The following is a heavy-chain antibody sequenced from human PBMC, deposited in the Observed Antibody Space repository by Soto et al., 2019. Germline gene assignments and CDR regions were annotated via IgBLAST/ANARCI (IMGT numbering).Heavy chain of an antibody. CDR2: IYPGDSDT. D-gene: IGHD6-19*01. J-gene: IGHJ4*02. CDR3: ARHLAVAGTFYIDY. Sequence: PGESLRISCKGSGYSFTSYWIVWVRQMPGKGLEWMGIIYPGDSDTRYSPSFQGQVTISADKSISTAYLQWSSLKASDTAMYYCARHLAVAGTFYIDYWGQGTLVTVSS. CDR1: GYSFTSYW. V-gene: IGHV5-51*01.